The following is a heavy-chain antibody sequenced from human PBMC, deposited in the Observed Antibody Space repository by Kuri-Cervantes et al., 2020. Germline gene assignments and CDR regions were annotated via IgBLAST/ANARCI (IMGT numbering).Heavy chain of an antibody. Sequence: SETLSLTCAVSGYSISSTNWWNWVRQPPGKGLEWIGEIYHSGSTNYNPSLKSRVTISVDKSKNQFSLKLSSVTAADTAVYYCARYLWFGETYYFDYWGQGTLVTVSS. J-gene: IGHJ4*02. V-gene: IGHV4-4*02. CDR2: IYHSGST. D-gene: IGHD3-10*01. CDR3: ARYLWFGETYYFDY. CDR1: GYSISSTNW.